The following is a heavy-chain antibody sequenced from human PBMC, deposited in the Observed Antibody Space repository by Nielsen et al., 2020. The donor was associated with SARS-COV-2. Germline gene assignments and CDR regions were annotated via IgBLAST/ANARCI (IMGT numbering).Heavy chain of an antibody. CDR3: ARDDEKAARRHYYYGMDV. D-gene: IGHD6-6*01. CDR1: GGSVSSGSYY. Sequence: SETLSLTCTVSGGSVSSGSYYWSWIRQPPGKGLEWIGYIYYSGSTNYNPSLKSRVTISVDTSKNQFSLKLSSVTAADTAVYYCARDDEKAARRHYYYGMDVWGQGTTVTVSS. CDR2: IYYSGST. V-gene: IGHV4-61*01. J-gene: IGHJ6*02.